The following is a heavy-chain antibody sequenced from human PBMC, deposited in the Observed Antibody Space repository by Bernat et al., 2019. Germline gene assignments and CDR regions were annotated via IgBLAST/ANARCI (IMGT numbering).Heavy chain of an antibody. Sequence: EVQLLESGGGLVQPGGSLRLSCAASGFTFSSYAMSWVRQAPGKGLEWVSAISGSGGSTYYADSVKGRFTISRDNSKNTLYLQMNSLRAEDTTVYYCAKDQYDYVWGSYRKWGQGTLVTVSS. J-gene: IGHJ4*02. CDR3: AKDQYDYVWGSYRK. V-gene: IGHV3-23*01. D-gene: IGHD3-16*02. CDR2: ISGSGGST. CDR1: GFTFSSYA.